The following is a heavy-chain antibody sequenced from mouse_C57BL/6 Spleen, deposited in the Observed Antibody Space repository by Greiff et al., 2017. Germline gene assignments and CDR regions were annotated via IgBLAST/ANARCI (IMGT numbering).Heavy chain of an antibody. CDR3: ARHGYYGSSYYAMDY. V-gene: IGHV1-39*01. CDR2: INPNYGIT. D-gene: IGHD1-1*01. J-gene: IGHJ4*01. Sequence: EVKLQESGPELVKPGALVKISCKASGYSFTDYNMNWVKQSNGKSLEWIGVINPNYGITSYNQKFKGKATLTVDQSYRTAYMQLNSLTSEDSAVYYCARHGYYGSSYYAMDYWGQGTSVTVSS. CDR1: GYSFTDYN.